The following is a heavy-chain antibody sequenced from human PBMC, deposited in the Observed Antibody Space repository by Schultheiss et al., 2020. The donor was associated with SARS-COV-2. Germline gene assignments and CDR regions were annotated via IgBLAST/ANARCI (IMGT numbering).Heavy chain of an antibody. J-gene: IGHJ6*02. CDR1: RYTFTSYD. CDR3: ARESLYYYYGMDV. V-gene: IGHV1-8*01. Sequence: ASVKVSCQASRYTFTSYDINWVRQATGQGLEWMGRINPNSGGTNYAQKFQGRVTMTRDTSTSTVYMELSSLRSEDTAVYYCARESLYYYYGMDVWGQGTTVTVSS. CDR2: INPNSGGT.